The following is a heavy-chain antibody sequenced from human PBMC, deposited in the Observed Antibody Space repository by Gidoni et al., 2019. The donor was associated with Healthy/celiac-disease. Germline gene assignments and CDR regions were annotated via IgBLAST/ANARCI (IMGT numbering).Heavy chain of an antibody. CDR2: ISCNSCSI. J-gene: IGHJ4*02. V-gene: IGHV3-9*01. CDR1: GFTFDDHA. D-gene: IGHD3-10*01. CDR3: AKDLRVREVIVTSIDY. Sequence: EVQLVESGGGLVQPGRSLRLSSAASGFTFDDHAMHWVRQAPGKGLEWVSGISCNSCSIGYADSVKGRFTISRDNAKNSLYLQMNSLRAEDTALYYCAKDLRVREVIVTSIDYWGQGTLVTVSA.